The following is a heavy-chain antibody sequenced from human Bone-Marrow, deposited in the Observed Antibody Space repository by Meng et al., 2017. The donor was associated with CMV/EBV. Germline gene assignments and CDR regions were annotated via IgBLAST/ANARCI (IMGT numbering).Heavy chain of an antibody. CDR2: INPNDDT. Sequence: QVQLVQSGADVKKPGASVKVSGKASGYTVTDYYIHWVRQAPGQWLEWMGWINPNDDTNYAQNFQGRVTMTRDMSINTVYMELSRLTSDDTAVYYCARSSGWSRFDYWGLGTLVTVSS. J-gene: IGHJ4*02. D-gene: IGHD6-19*01. V-gene: IGHV1-2*02. CDR3: ARSSGWSRFDY. CDR1: GYTVTDYY.